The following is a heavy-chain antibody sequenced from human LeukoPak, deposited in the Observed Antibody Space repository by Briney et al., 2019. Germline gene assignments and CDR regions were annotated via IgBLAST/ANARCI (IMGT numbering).Heavy chain of an antibody. CDR2: IKQDGSEK. CDR1: GFTFSNYW. J-gene: IGHJ4*02. V-gene: IGHV3-7*01. D-gene: IGHD2-21*01. CDR3: ARETAHCGGDCYDY. Sequence: GGSLRLSCAASGFTFSNYWMSWVRQAPGKGLEWVAKIKQDGSEKYSVDSVKGRFTISRENAKNSLYLQMNSLRVEDTAVYYCARETAHCGGDCYDYWGQGTLVTVSS.